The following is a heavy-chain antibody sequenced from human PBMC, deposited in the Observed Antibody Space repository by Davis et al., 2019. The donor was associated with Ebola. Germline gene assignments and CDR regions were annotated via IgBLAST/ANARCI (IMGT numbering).Heavy chain of an antibody. V-gene: IGHV3-23*01. Sequence: GGSLRLSCAASGFTFSSYAMSWVRQAPGKGLEWVSAISGSGGSTYYADSVKGRFTISRDNSKNTLYLQMNSLRAEDTAVYYCAKSGILEWLLYSDYYYGMDVWGQGTTVTVSS. CDR3: AKSGILEWLLYSDYYYGMDV. J-gene: IGHJ6*02. CDR1: GFTFSSYA. D-gene: IGHD3-3*01. CDR2: ISGSGGST.